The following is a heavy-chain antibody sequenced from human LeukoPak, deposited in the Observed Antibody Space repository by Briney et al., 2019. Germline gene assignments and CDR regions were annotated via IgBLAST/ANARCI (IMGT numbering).Heavy chain of an antibody. D-gene: IGHD5-24*01. V-gene: IGHV3-30*04. CDR2: ISYDGSNK. CDR3: ASLWNGYNFIAPGTIDY. CDR1: GFTFSSYA. Sequence: PGRSLRLSCAASGFTFSSYAMHWVRQAPGKGLEWVAVISYDGSNKYYAGSVKGRFTISRDNSKNTLYLKMNSLRAEDTAVYYCASLWNGYNFIAPGTIDYWGQGTLVTVSS. J-gene: IGHJ4*02.